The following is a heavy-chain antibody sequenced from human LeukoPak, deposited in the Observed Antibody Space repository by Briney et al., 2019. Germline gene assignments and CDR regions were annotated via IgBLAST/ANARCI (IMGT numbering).Heavy chain of an antibody. Sequence: GGSLRLSCAASGFTVSSNYMSWVRQAPGKGLEWVSAISGSGGSTYYADSVKGRFTISRDNSKNTLYLQMNSLRAEDTAVYYCAKAGFAMIVVVAVDYWGQGTLVTVSS. CDR2: ISGSGGST. V-gene: IGHV3-23*01. D-gene: IGHD3-22*01. J-gene: IGHJ4*02. CDR3: AKAGFAMIVVVAVDY. CDR1: GFTVSSNY.